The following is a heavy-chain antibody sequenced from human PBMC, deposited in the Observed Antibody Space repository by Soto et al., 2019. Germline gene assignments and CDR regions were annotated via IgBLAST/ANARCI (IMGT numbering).Heavy chain of an antibody. J-gene: IGHJ4*02. CDR2: ISGSDGST. D-gene: IGHD6-13*01. V-gene: IGHV3-23*01. CDR1: GFTFSSYA. Sequence: PGGSLRLSCAASGFTFSSYAMNWVRQAPGKGLERVSVISGSDGSTYYADSVKGRFTISRDNSKNTLNLQMNSLRAEDTAVYYCARRSSSWYFDYWGQGTLVTVSS. CDR3: ARRSSSWYFDY.